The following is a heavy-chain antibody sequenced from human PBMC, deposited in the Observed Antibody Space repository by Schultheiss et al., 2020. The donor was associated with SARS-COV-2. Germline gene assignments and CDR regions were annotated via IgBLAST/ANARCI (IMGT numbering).Heavy chain of an antibody. CDR3: ARDPGYSYGPTFDY. CDR2: ISGSGGST. V-gene: IGHV3-20*04. J-gene: IGHJ4*02. Sequence: GGSLRLSCAASGFTFDDYAMHWVRQAPGKGLEWVSGISGSGGSTGYADSVKGRFTISRDNAKNSLYLQMNSLRAEDTAVYYCARDPGYSYGPTFDYWGQGTLVTVSS. CDR1: GFTFDDYA. D-gene: IGHD5-18*01.